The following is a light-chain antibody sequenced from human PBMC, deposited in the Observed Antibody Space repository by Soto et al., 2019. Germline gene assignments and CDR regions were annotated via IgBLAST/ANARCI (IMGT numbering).Light chain of an antibody. CDR2: EVS. J-gene: IGLJ2*01. Sequence: QSALTQPASVAGSPGQSISISCTGSGSDIGAYDYVSWYQQHPGKAPRLIIFEVSYRPSGVSDRFSGSKSGNTASLTISGLQPEDEADYHCSSYTNTASLVLFGGGTQLTVL. CDR3: SSYTNTASLVL. CDR1: GSDIGAYDY. V-gene: IGLV2-14*01.